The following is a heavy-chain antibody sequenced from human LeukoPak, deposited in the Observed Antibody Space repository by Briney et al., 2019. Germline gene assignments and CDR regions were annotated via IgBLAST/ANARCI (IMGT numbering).Heavy chain of an antibody. CDR3: ARLRYSSGWYPFDY. D-gene: IGHD6-19*01. V-gene: IGHV5-51*01. CDR2: IYPGDSDT. J-gene: IGHJ4*02. Sequence: GESLKISCKGSGYTFTSYWIGWVRQMPGKGLEWMGIIYPGDSDTRYSPSFQGQVTISADKSISTAYLQWSSLKASDTAVYYCARLRYSSGWYPFDYWGQGTLVTVSS. CDR1: GYTFTSYW.